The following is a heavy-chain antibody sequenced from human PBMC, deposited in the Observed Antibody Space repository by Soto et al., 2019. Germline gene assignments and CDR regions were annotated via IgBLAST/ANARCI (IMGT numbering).Heavy chain of an antibody. CDR1: GGSISSGGYS. Sequence: SETLSLTCAVSGGSISSGGYSWSWIRQPPGKGLEWIGYIYHSGSTYYNSSLKSRVTISVDRSKNQFSMKLSSVTAADTAVYYCARDVNYYGSGYYYPYGMDVWGQGTTVTVSS. V-gene: IGHV4-30-2*01. J-gene: IGHJ6*02. CDR3: ARDVNYYGSGYYYPYGMDV. CDR2: IYHSGST. D-gene: IGHD3-10*01.